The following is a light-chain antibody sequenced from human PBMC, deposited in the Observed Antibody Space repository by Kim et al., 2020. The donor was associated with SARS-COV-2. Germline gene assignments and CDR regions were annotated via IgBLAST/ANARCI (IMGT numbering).Light chain of an antibody. CDR2: DVS. CDR3: CSYAGSYTNYV. J-gene: IGLJ1*01. Sequence: QSVPTSCTGTSSDVGGYIYVSWYQQPPGKAPKPMIYDVSKRPSGVPDRFSGSKSGNTASLTISGLQAEDEADYYCCSYAGSYTNYVFGTGTKVTVL. CDR1: SSDVGGYIY. V-gene: IGLV2-11*01.